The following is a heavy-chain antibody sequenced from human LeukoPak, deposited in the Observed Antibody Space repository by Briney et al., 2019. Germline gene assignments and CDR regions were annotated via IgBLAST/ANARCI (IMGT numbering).Heavy chain of an antibody. J-gene: IGHJ6*02. D-gene: IGHD2-15*01. CDR2: ISGSGGST. Sequence: GGSLRLSCAASGFTFSSYSMSWVRQAPGKGLEWVSAISGSGGSTYYADSVKGRFTISRDNSKNTLYLQMNSLRAEDTAVYYCVVAADPGYGMDVWGQGTTVTVSS. CDR1: GFTFSSYS. V-gene: IGHV3-23*01. CDR3: VVAADPGYGMDV.